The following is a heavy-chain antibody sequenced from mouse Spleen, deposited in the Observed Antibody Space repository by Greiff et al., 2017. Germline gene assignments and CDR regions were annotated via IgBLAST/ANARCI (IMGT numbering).Heavy chain of an antibody. Sequence: QVQLQQSGAELVRPGASVTLSCKASGYTFTDYEMHWVKQTPVHGLEWIGAIDPETGGTAYNQKFKGKAILTADKSSSTAYMELRSLTSEDSAVYYCTRGKIYYFDYWGQGTTLTVSS. J-gene: IGHJ2*01. CDR2: IDPETGGT. V-gene: IGHV1-15*01. CDR1: GYTFTDYE. CDR3: TRGKIYYFDY.